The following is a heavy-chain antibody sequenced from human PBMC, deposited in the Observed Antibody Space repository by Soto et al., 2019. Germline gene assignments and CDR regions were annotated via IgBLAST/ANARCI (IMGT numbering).Heavy chain of an antibody. CDR3: ARVRRRDSGMVDFDY. Sequence: RESLKISRKGSGYTLTSHWIGRVRQMPGKGLEWMGIIYPGDSDTRYSPSFQGQVIISADKSITTAYLQWSSLKTSDTAIYYCARVRRRDSGMVDFDYWGLGTMVTVSS. J-gene: IGHJ4*02. V-gene: IGHV5-51*01. CDR2: IYPGDSDT. CDR1: GYTLTSHW. D-gene: IGHD2-15*01.